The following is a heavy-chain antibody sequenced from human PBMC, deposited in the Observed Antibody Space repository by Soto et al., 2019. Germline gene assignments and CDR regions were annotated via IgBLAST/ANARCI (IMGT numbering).Heavy chain of an antibody. J-gene: IGHJ6*02. CDR1: WWTGINLV. CDR2: IAGSAVSS. CDR3: AKDRILLGHRPPCFYYGMDV. D-gene: IGHD3-3*02. Sequence: VLLLLLCRGVLWWTGINLVRGWIRQTPGKGLDCTSGIAGSAVSSFAADAVKGRFTISRDNSKNTLYLQMNSLRAEDTAVYYCAKDRILLGHRPPCFYYGMDVWGQGTTVTVSS. V-gene: IGHV3-23*01.